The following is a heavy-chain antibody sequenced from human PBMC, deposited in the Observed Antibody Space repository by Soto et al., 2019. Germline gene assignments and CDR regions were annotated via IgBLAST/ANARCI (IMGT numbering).Heavy chain of an antibody. V-gene: IGHV1-69*02. CDR1: GGTFSSYT. D-gene: IGHD6-19*01. J-gene: IGHJ4*02. CDR3: ARAVAVPADFDY. Sequence: ASVKVSCKASGGTFSSYTISWVRQAPGQGLEWMGRIIPILGIANYAQKFQGRVTITADKSTSTAYMELSSLRSKDTAVYYCARAVAVPADFDYWGQGTLVTVSS. CDR2: IIPILGIA.